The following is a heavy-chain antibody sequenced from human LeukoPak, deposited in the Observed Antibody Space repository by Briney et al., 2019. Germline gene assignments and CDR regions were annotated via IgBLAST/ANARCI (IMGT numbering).Heavy chain of an antibody. V-gene: IGHV1-69*04. CDR2: IIPILGIA. CDR1: GGTFSSYA. CDR3: ARDRGDNWFDP. Sequence: WASVKVSCKASGGTFSSYAISWVRQAPGQGLEWMGRIIPILGIANYAQKFQGRVTITADKSTSTAYMELSSLRSEDTAVYYCARDRGDNWFDPWGQGTLVTVSS. J-gene: IGHJ5*02.